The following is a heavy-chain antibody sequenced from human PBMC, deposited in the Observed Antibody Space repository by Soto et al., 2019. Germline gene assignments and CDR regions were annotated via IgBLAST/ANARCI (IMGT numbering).Heavy chain of an antibody. D-gene: IGHD3-10*01. Sequence: QVQLVESGGGVVQPGRSLRLSCAASGFIFSDFAMHWVRQAPGSGLEWVALISSDGGNKYSADSVKGRFAISRDNSKSTLYLQMNSLRIEDTATYYGARKWYGELGEGWFDPWGQGTLVTVSS. CDR2: ISSDGGNK. V-gene: IGHV3-30*09. CDR3: ARKWYGELGEGWFDP. CDR1: GFIFSDFA. J-gene: IGHJ5*02.